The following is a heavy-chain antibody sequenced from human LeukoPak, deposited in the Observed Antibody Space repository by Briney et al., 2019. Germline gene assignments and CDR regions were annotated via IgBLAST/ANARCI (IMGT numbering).Heavy chain of an antibody. Sequence: PGGSLRLSCAASGFTFDDYAMHWVRQPPGKGLEWVSLISENAGRKYYADSVKGRFTISRDNSKNSLYLQMNGLRTEDTALYYCAKVDYYDWYFDLRGRGTLVTVSS. D-gene: IGHD3-22*01. CDR1: GFTFDDYA. V-gene: IGHV3-43*02. CDR2: ISENAGRK. CDR3: AKVDYYDWYFDL. J-gene: IGHJ2*01.